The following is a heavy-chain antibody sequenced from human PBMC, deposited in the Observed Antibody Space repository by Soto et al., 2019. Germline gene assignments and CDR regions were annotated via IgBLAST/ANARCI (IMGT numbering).Heavy chain of an antibody. CDR2: IYYSGST. J-gene: IGHJ5*02. V-gene: IGHV4-39*01. D-gene: IGHD6-6*01. CDR3: ARQRIAARVGNWFDP. Sequence: SETLSLTCTVSGGSISSSSYYWGWIRQPPGKGLEWIGSIYYSGSTYCNPSLKSRVTISVDTSKNQFSLKLSSVTAADTAVYYCARQRIAARVGNWFDPWGQGTLVTVSS. CDR1: GGSISSSSYY.